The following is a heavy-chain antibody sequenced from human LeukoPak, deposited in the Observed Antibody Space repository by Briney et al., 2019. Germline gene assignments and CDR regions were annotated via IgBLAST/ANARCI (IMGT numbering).Heavy chain of an antibody. CDR2: IYYSGST. Sequence: PSETLSLTCTVSGGSISSSSYYWGWIRQPPGKGLEWIGSIYYSGSTYYNPSLKSRVTISVDTSKNQFSLKLSSVTAADTAVYYCARPWYSSSWYNSLGSGWYFDYWGQGTLVTVSS. CDR3: ARPWYSSSWYNSLGSGWYFDY. CDR1: GGSISSSSYY. D-gene: IGHD6-13*01. J-gene: IGHJ4*02. V-gene: IGHV4-39*01.